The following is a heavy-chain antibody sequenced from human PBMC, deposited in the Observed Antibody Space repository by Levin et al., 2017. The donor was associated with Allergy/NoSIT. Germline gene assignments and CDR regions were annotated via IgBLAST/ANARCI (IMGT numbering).Heavy chain of an antibody. V-gene: IGHV3-72*01. D-gene: IGHD3-16*01. J-gene: IGHJ4*02. Sequence: GGSLRLSCAASGFTFSDHYMDWVRQAPGKGLEWISRSRSKAYSYSREYAASVKGRFTISRDDSKNVLYLQMNSLKTEDTAVYYCARRGLAGGSDYWGQGTLVTVSS. CDR1: GFTFSDHY. CDR3: ARRGLAGGSDY. CDR2: SRSKAYSYSR.